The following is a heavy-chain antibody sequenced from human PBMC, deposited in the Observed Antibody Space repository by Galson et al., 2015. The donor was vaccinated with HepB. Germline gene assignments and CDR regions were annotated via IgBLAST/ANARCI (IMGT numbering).Heavy chain of an antibody. Sequence: SVKVSCKASGYTFTSYGISWVRQAPGQGLEWMGWISAYNGNTNYAQKLQGRVTMTTDTSTSTAYMELRSLRSDDTAVYYCARVSYYYGSGSTYFDYWGQGTLVTVSS. D-gene: IGHD3-10*01. CDR2: ISAYNGNT. CDR1: GYTFTSYG. CDR3: ARVSYYYGSGSTYFDY. V-gene: IGHV1-18*01. J-gene: IGHJ4*02.